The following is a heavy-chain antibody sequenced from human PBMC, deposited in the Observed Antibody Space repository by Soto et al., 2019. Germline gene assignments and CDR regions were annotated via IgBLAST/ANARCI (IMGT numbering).Heavy chain of an antibody. V-gene: IGHV3-23*01. J-gene: IGHJ4*02. CDR1: GFSFSNYS. CDR3: SKWSGYGDL. D-gene: IGHD5-12*01. Sequence: PGGSLRLSCAASGFSFSNYSVTWVRQAPGKGLEWVSGISVTPGITFYADSVKGRFTISRDSSNNAVYLQMNSLRAEDTAMYFCSKWSGYGDLWGQGTLVTVSS. CDR2: ISVTPGIT.